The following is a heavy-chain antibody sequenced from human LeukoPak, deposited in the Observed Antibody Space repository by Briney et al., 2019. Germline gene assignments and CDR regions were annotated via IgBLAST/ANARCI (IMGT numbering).Heavy chain of an antibody. Sequence: PGGSLRLSCAASGFTFSTYALNWVRQAPGKGLEWVSGISSSGYNTYHADSVKGRFTISRDNSKNTLYLLMNSLRAEDTAVYYCAKDTGTSRNYIALVAATHFWGQGTLLTVSS. CDR3: AKDTGTSRNYIALVAATHF. CDR1: GFTFSTYA. D-gene: IGHD2-15*01. V-gene: IGHV3-23*01. J-gene: IGHJ4*02. CDR2: ISSSGYNT.